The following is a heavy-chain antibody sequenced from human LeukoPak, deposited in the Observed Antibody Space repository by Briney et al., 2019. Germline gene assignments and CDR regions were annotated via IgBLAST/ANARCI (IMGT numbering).Heavy chain of an antibody. J-gene: IGHJ6*02. V-gene: IGHV1-58*02. D-gene: IGHD5-18*01. CDR1: GFTFTSSA. Sequence: GASVKVSCKASGFTFTSSAMQWVRQARGQRLEWIGWIVVGSGNTNYAQKFQGRVTMTRDTSTSTVYMELSSLRSEDTAVYYCAREFVDTAIDYYYYGMDVWGQGTTVTVSS. CDR3: AREFVDTAIDYYYYGMDV. CDR2: IVVGSGNT.